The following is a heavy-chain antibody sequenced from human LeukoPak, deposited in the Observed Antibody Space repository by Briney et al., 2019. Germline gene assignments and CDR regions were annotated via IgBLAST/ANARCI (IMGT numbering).Heavy chain of an antibody. CDR3: GRNLGSGSDH. Sequence: SENLSLTCSVSGASVSSDYWNWIRQSPGRGLEWIGYTHYRGDINYNPSLKSRLTMSVDASSNQVSLKLSPVTAADAAVYYCGRNLGSGSDHWGQGTLVTVSS. CDR2: THYRGDI. J-gene: IGHJ4*02. V-gene: IGHV4-59*02. CDR1: GASVSSDY. D-gene: IGHD3-10*01.